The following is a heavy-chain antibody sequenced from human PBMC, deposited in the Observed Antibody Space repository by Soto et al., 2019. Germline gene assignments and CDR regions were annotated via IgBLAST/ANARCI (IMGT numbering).Heavy chain of an antibody. CDR3: ARDLMGYAMDV. CDR1: GFTFSSYH. CDR2: ISSASSAI. D-gene: IGHD2-8*01. V-gene: IGHV3-48*03. J-gene: IGHJ6*02. Sequence: GGSLRLSCAASGFTFSSYHMDWVRQAPGKGLEWVSYISSASSAIYYADSVKGRFTISRDNAKNSLFLQMNSLRAEDTAVYYCARDLMGYAMDVWGQGTTVTVSS.